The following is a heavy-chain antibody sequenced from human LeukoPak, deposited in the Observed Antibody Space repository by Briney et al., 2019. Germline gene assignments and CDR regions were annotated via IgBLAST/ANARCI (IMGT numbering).Heavy chain of an antibody. J-gene: IGHJ4*02. D-gene: IGHD2-21*01. V-gene: IGHV3-7*01. CDR1: GYTFSNYW. CDR3: ARDQGILFFDS. CDR2: IKQDGSEI. Sequence: GGSLRLSCSASGYTFSNYWMSWVRQAPGKGLEYVANIKQDGSEIYYVDSVKGRFTISRDNAKNSLYLQMNSLRVEDTAVYYCARDQGILFFDSWGQGTLVTVSS.